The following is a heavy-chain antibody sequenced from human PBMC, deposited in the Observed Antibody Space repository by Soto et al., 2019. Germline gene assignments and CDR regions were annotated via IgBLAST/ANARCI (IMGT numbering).Heavy chain of an antibody. Sequence: GGSLRLSCAASGFTFSSYAMHWVRQAPGKGLEWVAVISYDGSNKYYADSVKGRFTISRDNSKNTLYLQMNSLRAEDTAVYYCARAMHCSSTSCPHPNDYWGQGTLVTVSS. CDR3: ARAMHCSSTSCPHPNDY. D-gene: IGHD2-2*01. CDR2: ISYDGSNK. V-gene: IGHV3-30-3*01. CDR1: GFTFSSYA. J-gene: IGHJ4*02.